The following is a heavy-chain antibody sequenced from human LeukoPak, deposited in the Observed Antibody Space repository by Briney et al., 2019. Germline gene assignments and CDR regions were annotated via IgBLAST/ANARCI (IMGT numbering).Heavy chain of an antibody. CDR1: GDSVSINSTS. D-gene: IGHD6-19*01. CDR2: TYYRSKWYN. V-gene: IGHV6-1*01. J-gene: IGHJ4*02. Sequence: SQTLSLTCAISGDSVSINSTSWNWIRQSPSRGLEWLGRTYYRSKWYNDYAVSVKTRITINPDTSKNLVSLQLISVTPEDTAVYYCAGSRGWYNYWGQGTLVTVSS. CDR3: AGSRGWYNY.